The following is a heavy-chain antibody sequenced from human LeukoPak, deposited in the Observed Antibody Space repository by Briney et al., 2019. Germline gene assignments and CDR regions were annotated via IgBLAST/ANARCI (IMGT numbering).Heavy chain of an antibody. V-gene: IGHV4-39*01. D-gene: IGHD1-14*01. CDR1: GGSITDTTYF. CDR2: IYYRGNT. Sequence: LSETLSLTCTVSGGSITDTTYFWGWIRQPPGKGLEWIGSIYYRGNTYYTPSLKSRVTLSVDTSKNQFSLKVISVTAADTAVYYCASRKVAAEIHYWGQGTLATVSS. J-gene: IGHJ4*02. CDR3: ASRKVAAEIHY.